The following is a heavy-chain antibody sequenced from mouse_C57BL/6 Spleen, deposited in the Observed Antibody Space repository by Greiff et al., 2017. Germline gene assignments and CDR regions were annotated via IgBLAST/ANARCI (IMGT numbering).Heavy chain of an antibody. Sequence: QVHVKQSGAELAKPGASVKLSCKASGYTFTSYWMHWVKQRPGQGLEWIGYINPSSGYTKYNQKFKDKATLTADKSSSTAYMQLSSLTYEDSAVYYYARWDYYGSDYFDYWGQGTTLTVSS. CDR2: INPSSGYT. CDR3: ARWDYYGSDYFDY. J-gene: IGHJ2*01. D-gene: IGHD1-1*01. CDR1: GYTFTSYW. V-gene: IGHV1-7*01.